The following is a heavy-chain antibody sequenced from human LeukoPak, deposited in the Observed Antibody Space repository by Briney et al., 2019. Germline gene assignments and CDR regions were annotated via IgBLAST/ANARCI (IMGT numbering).Heavy chain of an antibody. V-gene: IGHV4-4*07. CDR3: ARVQGNDILTAVDAFDI. D-gene: IGHD3-9*01. J-gene: IGHJ3*02. CDR2: IYTSGST. Sequence: SETLSLTCTVSGGSISSYYWSWIRQPAGKGLEWIGRIYTSGSTNYNPSLKSRVTMSVDTSKNQFSLKLSSVTAADTAVYYCARVQGNDILTAVDAFDIWGQGTMVTVSS. CDR1: GGSISSYY.